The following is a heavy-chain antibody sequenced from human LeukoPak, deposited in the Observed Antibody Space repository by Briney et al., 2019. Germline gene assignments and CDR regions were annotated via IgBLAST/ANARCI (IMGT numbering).Heavy chain of an antibody. CDR1: GGTFSSYA. D-gene: IGHD2-2*01. V-gene: IGHV1-69*05. J-gene: IGHJ5*02. CDR2: IIPIFGTA. CDR3: ARGGCSSTSCYVFWFDP. Sequence: SVKVSCKASGGTFSSYAISWVRQAPGQGLEWMGGIIPIFGTANYAQKFQGRVTITTDASTSTAYIGLSSLRSEDTAVYYCARGGCSSTSCYVFWFDPWGQGTLVTVSS.